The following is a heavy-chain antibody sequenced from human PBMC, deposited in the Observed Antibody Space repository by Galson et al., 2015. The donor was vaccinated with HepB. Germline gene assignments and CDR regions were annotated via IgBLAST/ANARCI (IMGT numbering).Heavy chain of an antibody. V-gene: IGHV1-69*01. Sequence: SCKASGGTFSSYAISWVRQAPGQGLEWMGGIIPIFGTANYAQKFQGRVTITADESTSTAYMELSSLRSEDTAVYYCARGRPFGGSSWYTHFQHWGQGTLVTVSS. CDR2: IIPIFGTA. J-gene: IGHJ1*01. CDR1: GGTFSSYA. CDR3: ARGRPFGGSSWYTHFQH. D-gene: IGHD6-13*01.